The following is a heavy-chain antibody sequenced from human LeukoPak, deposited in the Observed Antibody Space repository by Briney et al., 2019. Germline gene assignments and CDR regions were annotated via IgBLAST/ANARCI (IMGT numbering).Heavy chain of an antibody. Sequence: GRSLRLSCAASGFTFSNYGMHWVRQAPGKGLEWVAVIWDDGSNEYYADSVKGRFTIFRDNRRNTLYLQMNSLRAEDTAVYSCARDLSGTQDFWGQGTLVTVSS. J-gene: IGHJ4*02. CDR1: GFTFSNYG. V-gene: IGHV3-33*01. CDR2: IWDDGSNE. CDR3: ARDLSGTQDF. D-gene: IGHD1-1*01.